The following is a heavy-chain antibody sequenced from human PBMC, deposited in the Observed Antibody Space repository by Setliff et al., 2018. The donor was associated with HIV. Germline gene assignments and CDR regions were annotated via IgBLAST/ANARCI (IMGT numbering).Heavy chain of an antibody. CDR2: IKKDGSAK. J-gene: IGHJ4*01. CDR3: ASSRPPDDSSGYLDH. CDR1: GFTFSNSW. Sequence: ASVKVSCAASGFTFSNSWMTWVRQAPGRGLEWVANIKKDGSAKFYVDSVKGRFAISRDNAKNSLNLEMNSLRAEDTAIYYCASSRPPDDSSGYLDHWGQGTLVTVSS. V-gene: IGHV3-7*03. D-gene: IGHD3-22*01.